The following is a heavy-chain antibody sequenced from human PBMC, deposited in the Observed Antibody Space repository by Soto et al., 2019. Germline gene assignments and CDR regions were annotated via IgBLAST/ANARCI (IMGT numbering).Heavy chain of an antibody. CDR1: SGSIDGFY. J-gene: IGHJ5*02. CDR3: ARASGLSIYNWFDP. D-gene: IGHD3-10*01. Sequence: PSETLSLTCSVSSGSIDGFYWTWIRQSPEKGLEWIGQIYFSGSTIYSPSFKSRVTLSVDSSKSQVALRLTSVTAADTAVYFCARASGLSIYNWFDPWGQGILVTVS. V-gene: IGHV4-59*01. CDR2: IYFSGST.